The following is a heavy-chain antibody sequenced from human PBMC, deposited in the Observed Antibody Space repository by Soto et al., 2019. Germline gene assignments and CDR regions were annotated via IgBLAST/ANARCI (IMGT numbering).Heavy chain of an antibody. V-gene: IGHV3-30*18. CDR3: AKAREGIAASGG. CDR2: ISYDGSNK. D-gene: IGHD6-13*01. CDR1: GFTFSSYG. Sequence: QVQLVESGGGVVQPGRSLRLSCAASGFTFSSYGMHWVRQAPGKGLEWVAVISYDGSNKNYAESVKGRFIIYRDNSKNTLYHQMNSLRSEDTAVYYCAKAREGIAASGGWGQGTLVNVSS. J-gene: IGHJ4*02.